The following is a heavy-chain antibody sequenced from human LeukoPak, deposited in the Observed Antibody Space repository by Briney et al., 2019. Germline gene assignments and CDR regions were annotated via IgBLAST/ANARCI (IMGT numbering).Heavy chain of an antibody. CDR1: GDTFTTDY. CDR3: ARARGSGSYYGHDYYYYHYMDV. D-gene: IGHD3-10*01. V-gene: IGHV1-46*01. Sequence: ASVKVSCKASGDTFTTDYIHWVRQGPGQGPEWMGVSNPSGGSTTNAQKFQGRVTMTRDTSTSTVYMELSSLRSEDTAIYYYARARGSGSYYGHDYYYYHYMDVWGKGTTVTVSS. J-gene: IGHJ6*03. CDR2: SNPSGGST.